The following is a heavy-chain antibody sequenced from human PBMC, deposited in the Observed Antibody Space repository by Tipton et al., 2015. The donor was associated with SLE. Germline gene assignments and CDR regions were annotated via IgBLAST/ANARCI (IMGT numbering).Heavy chain of an antibody. J-gene: IGHJ4*02. V-gene: IGHV4-39*07. D-gene: IGHD3-10*01. CDR2: IYHSGST. CDR3: ARDRVRGGDGGVDY. Sequence: TLSLTCTVSGGSISSSSYYWGWIRQPPGKGLEWIGSIYHSGSTYYNPSLKSRVTISVDTSKNQFSLKLSSVTAADTAVYYCARDRVRGGDGGVDYWGQGTPVTVSS. CDR1: GGSISSSSYY.